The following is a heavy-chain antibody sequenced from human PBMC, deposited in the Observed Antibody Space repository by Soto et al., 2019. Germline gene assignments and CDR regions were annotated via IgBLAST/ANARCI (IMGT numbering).Heavy chain of an antibody. CDR2: IIPSLGIA. Sequence: QVQLVQSGAEVKKPGSSVKVSCKASGGTFSSYTISWVRQAPGQGLEWMGRIIPSLGIANYAQKFQGRVTISADKSTSTDYMELRSLSSEDTAVYYCAREWGYRKSAAFDIWGQGTMVTVSS. CDR1: GGTFSSYT. D-gene: IGHD5-18*01. V-gene: IGHV1-69*08. J-gene: IGHJ3*02. CDR3: AREWGYRKSAAFDI.